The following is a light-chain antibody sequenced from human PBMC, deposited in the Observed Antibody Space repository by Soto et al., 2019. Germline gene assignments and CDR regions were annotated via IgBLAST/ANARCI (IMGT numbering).Light chain of an antibody. CDR2: DNN. V-gene: IGLV1-51*01. J-gene: IGLJ1*01. Sequence: QAVVTQPPSVSAAPGQKVTISCSGSSSNIGNNYVSWYQHLPGTAPKLLIYDNNKRPSGIPDRFSGSKSGTSATLGITGLQTGDEADYYCGTWENSLSVLYVFGPGTKLTVL. CDR3: GTWENSLSVLYV. CDR1: SSNIGNNY.